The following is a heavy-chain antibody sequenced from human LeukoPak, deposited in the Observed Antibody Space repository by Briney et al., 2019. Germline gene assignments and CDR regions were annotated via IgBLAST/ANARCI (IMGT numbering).Heavy chain of an antibody. CDR1: GFTFTNYE. V-gene: IGHV3-48*03. J-gene: IGHJ4*02. Sequence: GGSLRLSCAASGFTFTNYEMTWVRQAPGKGLEWVSYISSSGSTIYYADSVKGRFTIFRANAKNSLYLQMNSLRAEDTALYYCAREPGGATFDYWGQGTLVTVPS. D-gene: IGHD3-10*01. CDR3: AREPGGATFDY. CDR2: ISSSGSTI.